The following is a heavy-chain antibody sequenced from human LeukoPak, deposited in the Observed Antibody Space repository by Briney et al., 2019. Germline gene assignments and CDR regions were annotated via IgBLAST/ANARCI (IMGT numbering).Heavy chain of an antibody. Sequence: PGGSLRLSCAASGFTFSSYAMHWVRQAPGKGLEWVAVISYDGSNKYYADSVKGRFTISRDNSKNTLYLQMNSLRAEDTAVYYCASDRITMIVVDPYYFDYWGQGTLVTVSS. CDR2: ISYDGSNK. D-gene: IGHD3-22*01. CDR1: GFTFSSYA. V-gene: IGHV3-30-3*01. CDR3: ASDRITMIVVDPYYFDY. J-gene: IGHJ4*02.